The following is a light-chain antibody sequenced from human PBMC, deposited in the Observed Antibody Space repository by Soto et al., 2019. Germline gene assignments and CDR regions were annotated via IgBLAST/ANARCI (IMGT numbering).Light chain of an antibody. J-gene: IGKJ4*01. CDR1: QGIANY. CDR3: QQYNSSPPGPT. Sequence: DIQMTQSPSSLSASVGDRVTITCRASQGIANYLAWYQHKPGKAPKLLIYDASSLESGVPSRFSGSGSGTEFTLTIRSLQPDDVATYYCQQYNSSPPGPTFGGVTKGDIK. CDR2: DAS. V-gene: IGKV1-16*01.